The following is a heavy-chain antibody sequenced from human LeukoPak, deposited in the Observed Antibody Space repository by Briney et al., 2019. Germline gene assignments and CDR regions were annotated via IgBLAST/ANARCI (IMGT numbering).Heavy chain of an antibody. Sequence: SETLSLTCIVSGGSISSSSYYWGWIRQPPGKGLEWIVSMHYSGSIYYNPSLKSRVTTSVDTSKNQFSLKLSSMTAADTAVYYCARDRPRYSWNDGGWFDPWGQGTLVTVSS. CDR3: ARDRPRYSWNDGGWFDP. CDR2: MHYSGSI. D-gene: IGHD1-1*01. CDR1: GGSISSSSYY. J-gene: IGHJ5*02. V-gene: IGHV4-39*02.